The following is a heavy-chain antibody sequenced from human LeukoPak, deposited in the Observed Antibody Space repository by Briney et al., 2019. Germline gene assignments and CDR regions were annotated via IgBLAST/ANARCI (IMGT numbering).Heavy chain of an antibody. D-gene: IGHD5-24*01. CDR2: MSYSGST. V-gene: IGHV4-39*01. CDR3: ARSARWLQDFDY. CDR1: GGSISSGSYY. J-gene: IGHJ4*02. Sequence: SETLSLTCTVSGGSISSGSYYWDWIRQPPGKGLEWIGSMSYSGSTYYNPSLKSRVTMSVDTSKNQFSLKLGSVTAADTAVYYCARSARWLQDFDYWGQGTLVTVSS.